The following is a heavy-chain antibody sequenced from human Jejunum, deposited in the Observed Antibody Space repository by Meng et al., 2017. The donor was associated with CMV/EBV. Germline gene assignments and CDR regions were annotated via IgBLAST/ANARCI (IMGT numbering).Heavy chain of an antibody. V-gene: IGHV4-59*01. D-gene: IGHD3-3*01. J-gene: IGHJ4*02. CDR3: VRGVSPTEWPLEK. CDR2: SHYSEST. Sequence: TVSAGSISSYYWSWVRQSPGKGLEWLGYSHYSESTKYNPSLESQVTMSLDRSRNQFSLRLSSVTAADTAVYFCVRGVSPTEWPLEKWGQGTLVTVSS. CDR1: AGSISSYY.